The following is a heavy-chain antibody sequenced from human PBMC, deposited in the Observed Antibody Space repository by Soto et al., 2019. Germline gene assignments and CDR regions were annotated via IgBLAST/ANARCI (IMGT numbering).Heavy chain of an antibody. CDR2: INPNSGGT. J-gene: IGHJ4*02. Sequence: ASVKVSCKASGYTFSDYYVHWVRQAPGQGLEWMGWINPNSGGTKYAPKFQGGVTMTRDTSITTAYMELSRLRSGDTAVYYCAREPATAKPEGVDFWGQGTLVTVSS. D-gene: IGHD1-1*01. V-gene: IGHV1-2*02. CDR3: AREPATAKPEGVDF. CDR1: GYTFSDYY.